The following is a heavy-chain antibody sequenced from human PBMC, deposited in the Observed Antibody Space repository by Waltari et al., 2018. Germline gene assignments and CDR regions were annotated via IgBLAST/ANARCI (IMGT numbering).Heavy chain of an antibody. J-gene: IGHJ4*02. CDR1: GFLFSSYG. CDR2: IRQEGSNE. CDR3: AKVASGHWGFADS. D-gene: IGHD7-27*01. Sequence: QVQVVESGGGVVHPGGSLRLSCAVSGFLFSSYGMHWVRQAPGKGLEGVGFIRQEGSNEYYPDSVKGRFTISRDNSKNTLYLQMNSLRVEDSAVYYCAKVASGHWGFADSWGQGTLVTVSS. V-gene: IGHV3-30*02.